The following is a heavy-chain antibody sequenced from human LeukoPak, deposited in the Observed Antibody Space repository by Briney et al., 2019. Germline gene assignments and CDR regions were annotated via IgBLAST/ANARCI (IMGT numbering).Heavy chain of an antibody. CDR1: GGSISSYY. D-gene: IGHD3-10*01. CDR3: ARSILWFGEFHLFDP. Sequence: SETLSLTCTVSGGSISSYYWSWIRQPPGKGLEWIGYIYYSGSTNYSPSLKSRVTISVDTSKNQFSLKLSSVTAADTAVYYCARSILWFGEFHLFDPWGQGTLVTVSS. V-gene: IGHV4-59*01. J-gene: IGHJ5*02. CDR2: IYYSGST.